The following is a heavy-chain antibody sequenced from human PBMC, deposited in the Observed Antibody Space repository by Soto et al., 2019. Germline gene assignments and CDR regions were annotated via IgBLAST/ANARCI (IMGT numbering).Heavy chain of an antibody. CDR2: IIPIFGTA. Sequence: ASVKVSCKASGGTLSSYAISWVRQAPGQGLEWMGGIIPIFGTANYAQKFQGRVTITADKSTSTAYMELSSLRSEDTAVYYCRFIARDYSMDYYGMDVWGQGTTVTVSS. J-gene: IGHJ6*02. CDR1: GGTLSSYA. V-gene: IGHV1-69*06. D-gene: IGHD4-4*01. CDR3: RFIARDYSMDYYGMDV.